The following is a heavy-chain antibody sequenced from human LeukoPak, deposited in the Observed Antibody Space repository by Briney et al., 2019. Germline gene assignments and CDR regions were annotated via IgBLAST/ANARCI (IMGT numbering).Heavy chain of an antibody. D-gene: IGHD1-26*01. CDR1: GYSISSGYY. V-gene: IGHV4-38-2*02. Sequence: SETLSLTCTVSGYSISSGYYWGWIRQPPGKGLEWIGSIYHSGSTYYNPSLKSRVTISVDTSKNQFSLKLSSVTAADTAVYYCARDGGGIVGASTSDYWGQGTLVTVSS. CDR2: IYHSGST. CDR3: ARDGGGIVGASTSDY. J-gene: IGHJ4*02.